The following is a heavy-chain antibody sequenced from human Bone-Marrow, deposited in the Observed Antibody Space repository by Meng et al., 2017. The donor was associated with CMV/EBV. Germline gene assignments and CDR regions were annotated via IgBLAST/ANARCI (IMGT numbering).Heavy chain of an antibody. Sequence: GESLKISCKGSGYTFTGYYMHWVRQAPGQGLEWMGWINPNSGGTNYAQKFQGRVTMTRDTSISTAYMELSRLRSDDTAVYYCARAEWEHRGRAFDIWGQGTMVTVSS. D-gene: IGHD1-26*01. CDR2: INPNSGGT. CDR1: GYTFTGYY. CDR3: ARAEWEHRGRAFDI. V-gene: IGHV1-2*02. J-gene: IGHJ3*02.